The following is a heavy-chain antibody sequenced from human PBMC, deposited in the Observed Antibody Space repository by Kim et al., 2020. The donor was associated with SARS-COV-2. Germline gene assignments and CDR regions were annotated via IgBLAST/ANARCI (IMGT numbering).Heavy chain of an antibody. CDR1: GFTFSNAW. Sequence: GGSLRHSCAASGFTFSNAWMNWVRQAPGKGLEWVGRIKRKTDGGTGDYAAPVKGRFTISRDDSQNTLSLQMNSLKSEDTAVYYCTSGHREYSSSSNVNWGQGTLVTVSS. CDR2: IKRKTDGGTG. V-gene: IGHV3-15*01. CDR3: TSGHREYSSSSNVN. D-gene: IGHD6-6*01. J-gene: IGHJ4*02.